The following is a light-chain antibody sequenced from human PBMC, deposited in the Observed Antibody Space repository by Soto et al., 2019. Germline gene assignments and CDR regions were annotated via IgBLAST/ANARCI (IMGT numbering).Light chain of an antibody. CDR1: QSLLHSNGYNY. V-gene: IGKV2-28*01. Sequence: DIVMTQSPLSLPVTPGEPASISCRSSQSLLHSNGYNYLDWYLQKPGQSPQLLIYLGSNRSSGVPDRFSGSGSGTDFTLKISRVAAEDVGFYYCMQALQTPLTFGGGTKVEIK. CDR2: LGS. CDR3: MQALQTPLT. J-gene: IGKJ4*01.